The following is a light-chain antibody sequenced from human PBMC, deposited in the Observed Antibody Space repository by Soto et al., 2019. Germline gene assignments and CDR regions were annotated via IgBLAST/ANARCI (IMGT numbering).Light chain of an antibody. CDR2: NAT. J-gene: IGKJ1*01. CDR3: QQYRNYSWT. V-gene: IGKV1-5*01. Sequence: DIQMTQSPSTLSASVTDRVTITCRASQSIHIYLAWYQQRPGKAPKLLIYNATTLESGVPSRFRGRASGTEFTLTISSLQPDDSATYYCQQYRNYSWTFGQGTKVDIK. CDR1: QSIHIY.